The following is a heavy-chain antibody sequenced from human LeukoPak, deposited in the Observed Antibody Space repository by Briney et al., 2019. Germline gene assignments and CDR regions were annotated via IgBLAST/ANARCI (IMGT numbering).Heavy chain of an antibody. CDR3: AGLNYDILTGYNFYYGMDV. V-gene: IGHV1-18*01. J-gene: IGHJ6*02. CDR2: ISAYNGNT. CDR1: GYTFTSYG. D-gene: IGHD3-9*01. Sequence: VASVKVSCKASGYTFTSYGISWVRQAPGQGLEWMGWISAYNGNTNYAQKLQGRVTMTTDTSTSTAYMELRSLRSDDTAVYYCAGLNYDILTGYNFYYGMDVWGQGTTVTVSS.